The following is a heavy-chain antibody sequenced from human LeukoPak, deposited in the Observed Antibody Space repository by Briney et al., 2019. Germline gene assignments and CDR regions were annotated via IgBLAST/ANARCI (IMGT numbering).Heavy chain of an antibody. J-gene: IGHJ3*02. Sequence: ASVKVSCKASGYTFTSYYIHWVRQAPGQGLEWMGIINPSGGSTSYAQKFQGRVTMTRDTSTSTVYMKLSSLRSEDTAVYYCAREDPGTVVAFDIWGQGTMVTVSS. CDR3: AREDPGTVVAFDI. V-gene: IGHV1-46*01. CDR1: GYTFTSYY. CDR2: INPSGGST. D-gene: IGHD4-17*01.